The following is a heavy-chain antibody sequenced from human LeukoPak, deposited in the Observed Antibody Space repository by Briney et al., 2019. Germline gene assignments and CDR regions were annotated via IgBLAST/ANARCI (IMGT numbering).Heavy chain of an antibody. V-gene: IGHV3-53*01. CDR1: GFTVSSNY. CDR2: IYSGGST. CDR3: ARVSGSYYFDY. D-gene: IGHD1-26*01. Sequence: GGSLRLSCAASGFTVSSNYMSWVRQAPGKGLEWVSVIYSGGSTYYADSVKGRFTISRVNSKNTLYLQMNSLRAEDTAVYYCARVSGSYYFDYWGQGTLVTVSS. J-gene: IGHJ4*02.